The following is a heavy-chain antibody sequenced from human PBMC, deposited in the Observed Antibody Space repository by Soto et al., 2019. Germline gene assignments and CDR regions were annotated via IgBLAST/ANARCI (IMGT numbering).Heavy chain of an antibody. J-gene: IGHJ6*02. Sequence: EVQLVESGGGLVKPGGSLRLSCAASGFTFSSYSMNWVRQAPGKGLEWVSSISSSSSYIYYADSVKGRFTISRDNAMYSSCWERTGLRADARAVFYCGIAPWGVVSSGRNVWGQGTKVTVSS. V-gene: IGHV3-21*01. D-gene: IGHD3-16*01. CDR3: GIAPWGVVSSGRNV. CDR2: ISSSSSYI. CDR1: GFTFSSYS.